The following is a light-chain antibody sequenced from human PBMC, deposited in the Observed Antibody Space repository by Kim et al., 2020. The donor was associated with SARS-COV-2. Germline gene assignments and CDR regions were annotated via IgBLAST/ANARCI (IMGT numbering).Light chain of an antibody. CDR2: QDS. CDR3: QAWDSSNVV. Sequence: SYELTQPPSVSVSPRQTASITCSGDKLGDKYACWYQQKPGQSHILVIYQDSKRPSGIPERFSGSNSGNTATLTISGTQAMDEAAYYCQAWDSSNVVFGGGTQLTVL. V-gene: IGLV3-1*01. J-gene: IGLJ2*01. CDR1: KLGDKY.